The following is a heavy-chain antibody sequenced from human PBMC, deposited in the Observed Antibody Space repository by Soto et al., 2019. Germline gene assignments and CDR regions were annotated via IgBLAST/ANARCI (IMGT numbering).Heavy chain of an antibody. CDR1: GFTFSDYD. V-gene: IGHV3-11*04. CDR2: ISSIGITK. CDR3: ARALSFDS. J-gene: IGHJ4*02. Sequence: GGSLRLSCAASGFTFSDYDMSWICQAQGKGLEWISYISSIGITKYYADSLKGRFTISRDNAKNSLYLHMSSLRPDDTAVYYRARALSFDSWGQGTLVTVSS.